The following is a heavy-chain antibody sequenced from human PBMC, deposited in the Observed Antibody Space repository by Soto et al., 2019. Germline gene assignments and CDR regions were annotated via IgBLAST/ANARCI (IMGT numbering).Heavy chain of an antibody. CDR2: MSHSGGT. CDR1: GGFVSSGNYY. CDR3: ARVERGTATTVVDAFDI. D-gene: IGHD1-1*01. V-gene: IGHV4-34*01. J-gene: IGHJ3*02. Sequence: QEQLQQWGAGLLKPSETLSLTCAVYGGFVSSGNYYWSWIRQPPGKGLEWIGEMSHSGGTHFNPSLKSRATISVDTPKNQCSRKVSSVTAADTALYYCARVERGTATTVVDAFDIWGPGTMVTVSS.